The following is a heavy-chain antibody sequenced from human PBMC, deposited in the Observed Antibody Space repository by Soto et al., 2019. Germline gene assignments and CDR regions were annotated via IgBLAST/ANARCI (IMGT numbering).Heavy chain of an antibody. CDR2: ITGSGGST. V-gene: IGHV3-23*01. CDR1: GFTFSSYA. Sequence: EVQLLESGGGLVQPGGSLRLSCAASGFTFSSYAMSWVRQAPGKGLEWVSAITGSGGSTYYADSVKGRFTNSRDNSKNTLYLQMNSLRAEDTAVYYCAKSNTAMVPLFDYWGQGTLVTVSS. D-gene: IGHD5-18*01. J-gene: IGHJ4*02. CDR3: AKSNTAMVPLFDY.